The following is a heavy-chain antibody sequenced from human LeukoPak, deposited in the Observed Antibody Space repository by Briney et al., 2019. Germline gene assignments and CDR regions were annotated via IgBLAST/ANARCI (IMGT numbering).Heavy chain of an antibody. Sequence: SAPLSLPCTVSGGSISSYYWSWIRRPPGKGLEWIGCIHYSGSTHYNPSLKSRVTISVDTSKNQVSLKLRSVTAADTAVYYCARTTEGYAGGPGYSYYYYMDVWGKGTTVTISS. CDR2: IHYSGST. V-gene: IGHV4-59*01. CDR1: GGSISSYY. CDR3: ARTTEGYAGGPGYSYYYYMDV. D-gene: IGHD5-12*01. J-gene: IGHJ6*03.